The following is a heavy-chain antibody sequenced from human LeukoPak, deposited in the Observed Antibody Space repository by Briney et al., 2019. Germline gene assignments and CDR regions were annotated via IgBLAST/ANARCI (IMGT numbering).Heavy chain of an antibody. CDR1: GFTFSDYY. CDR3: ARSRDGYNSDY. Sequence: GGSLRLSCAASGFTFSDYYMSWVRQAPGKGLEWVSVIYSGGSTYYADSVKGRFTISRDNSKNTLYLQMNSLRAEDTAVYYCARSRDGYNSDYWGQGTLVTVSS. D-gene: IGHD5-24*01. J-gene: IGHJ4*02. V-gene: IGHV3-66*01. CDR2: IYSGGST.